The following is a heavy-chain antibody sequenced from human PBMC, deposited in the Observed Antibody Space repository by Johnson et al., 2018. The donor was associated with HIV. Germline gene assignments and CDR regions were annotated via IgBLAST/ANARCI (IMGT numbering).Heavy chain of an antibody. J-gene: IGHJ3*02. CDR1: GFTFSSHA. V-gene: IGHV3-64*01. D-gene: IGHD5-18*01. Sequence: EVQLVESGGGLVQPGGSLRLSCAASGFTFSSHAMHWVRQAPGKGLEHVSAISSLGDNTYYPNSVKGRFTVSRDNSKNTLYLQMTSLRAEDTAVYYCARGGDTAMGNDAFDIWGQGTMVTVSS. CDR3: ARGGDTAMGNDAFDI. CDR2: ISSLGDNT.